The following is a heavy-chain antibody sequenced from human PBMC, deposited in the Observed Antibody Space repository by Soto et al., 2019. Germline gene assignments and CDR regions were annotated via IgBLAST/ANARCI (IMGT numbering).Heavy chain of an antibody. CDR2: IYYSGST. D-gene: IGHD1-26*01. Sequence: QLQLQESGPGLVKPSETLSLTCTVSGGSISSSSYYWGWIRQPPGKGLEWIGSIYYSGSTYYNPSLKSRVTISVDTSKNQFSLKLSSVTAADTAVYYCARRWVNNWFDPWGQGTLVTVSS. CDR1: GGSISSSSYY. CDR3: ARRWVNNWFDP. J-gene: IGHJ5*02. V-gene: IGHV4-39*01.